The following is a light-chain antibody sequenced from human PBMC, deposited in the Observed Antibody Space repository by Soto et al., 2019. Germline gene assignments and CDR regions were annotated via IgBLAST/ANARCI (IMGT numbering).Light chain of an antibody. CDR2: GAS. V-gene: IGKV3-20*01. Sequence: ETVLTQSPGTLSLSPGERATLSCRASQSVSSSYLAWYQQKPGQAPRLLIHGASSRATGIPDRFSGSGSGTDFTLTISRLEPEDFAVYYCQQYFSSPYTFGQGTKLEIK. CDR1: QSVSSSY. J-gene: IGKJ2*01. CDR3: QQYFSSPYT.